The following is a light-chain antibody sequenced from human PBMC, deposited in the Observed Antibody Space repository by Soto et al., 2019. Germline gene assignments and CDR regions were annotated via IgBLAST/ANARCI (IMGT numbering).Light chain of an antibody. J-gene: IGLJ2*01. V-gene: IGLV2-14*01. CDR1: SGDVGGYDY. CDR2: EVS. CDR3: SSYTRSNTVI. Sequence: QSVLTQPASVSGSPGQSITISCTGTSGDVGGYDYVSWYQQHPGKAPKLMIYEVSNRPSGVSNRFSGSKSGNTASLTISGLLAEDEADYYCSSYTRSNTVIFGGGTQLTVL.